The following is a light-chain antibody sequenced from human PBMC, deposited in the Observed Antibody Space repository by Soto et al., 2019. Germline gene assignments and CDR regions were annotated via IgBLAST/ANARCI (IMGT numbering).Light chain of an antibody. V-gene: IGKV1-12*01. Sequence: DLQMTQSPSTLSASVGDRVTITCRASQDIAGWLAWYQQKPGKAPKLLIYAASSLQSGVPSRFSGSGSGTDFTLTIRSLQPEDFATYYCQQPISFPITFGQGTRLEIK. CDR3: QQPISFPIT. J-gene: IGKJ5*01. CDR2: AAS. CDR1: QDIAGW.